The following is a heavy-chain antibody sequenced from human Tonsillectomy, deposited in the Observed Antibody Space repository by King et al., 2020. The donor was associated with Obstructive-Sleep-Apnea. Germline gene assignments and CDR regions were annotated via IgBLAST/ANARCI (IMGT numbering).Heavy chain of an antibody. D-gene: IGHD3-10*01. J-gene: IGHJ4*02. Sequence: VQLVESGAEVKKPGASVKVSCKASGYSFTSYAMSWVRQAPGHGLEWMGWISAHNANTYYAQNLQGRVTMTTDTSTSTAYMELRSLRSDDTAVYYCARELYYYGSVYFDYWGQGTLVTVSS. CDR3: ARELYYYGSVYFDY. V-gene: IGHV1-18*04. CDR2: ISAHNANT. CDR1: GYSFTSYA.